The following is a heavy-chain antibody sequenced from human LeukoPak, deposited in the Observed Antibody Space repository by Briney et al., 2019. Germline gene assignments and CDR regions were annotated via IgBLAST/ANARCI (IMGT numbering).Heavy chain of an antibody. CDR3: ARGGYASRPIEDH. CDR2: ISSSSSYI. CDR1: GFSCRTSA. D-gene: IGHD3-22*01. Sequence: PGGSLRLSGAAPGFSCRTSAMNWVRHAPGKGLEWGSSISSSSSYIYYADSVKGRFTISRDNDKNSLYLKMNSLRAEDRAVSYCARGGYASRPIEDHWGQGTLVTVSS. J-gene: IGHJ4*02. V-gene: IGHV3-21*01.